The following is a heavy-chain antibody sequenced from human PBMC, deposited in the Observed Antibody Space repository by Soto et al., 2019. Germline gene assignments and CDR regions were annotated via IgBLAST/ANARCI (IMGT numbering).Heavy chain of an antibody. V-gene: IGHV4-30-2*01. J-gene: IGHJ5*02. CDR3: AGGVLA. Sequence: QVQLQESGSRLVRPSQTLSLTCSVSGGSVNSGGYSWSWIRQPPGKGLEWIGFISPSGSPAYNPSLKSRVTISVDRSNNQIALELASVTAADTAVYYCAGGVLAWGPGTLVTVSS. CDR2: ISPSGSP. D-gene: IGHD3-16*02. CDR1: GGSVNSGGYS.